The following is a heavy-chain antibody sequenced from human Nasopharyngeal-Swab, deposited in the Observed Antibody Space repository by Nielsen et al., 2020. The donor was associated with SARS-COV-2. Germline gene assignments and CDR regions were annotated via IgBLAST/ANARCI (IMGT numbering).Heavy chain of an antibody. Sequence: LRLSCTVSGGSVSSGSYYWSWIRQHPGKGLEWIGYIYYSGSTYYNPSLKSRVTISVDTSKNQFSLKLSSVTAADTAVYYCARALRTFGGVIVNFDYWGQGTLVTVSS. CDR3: ARALRTFGGVIVNFDY. CDR2: IYYSGST. J-gene: IGHJ4*02. CDR1: GGSVSSGSYY. D-gene: IGHD3-16*02. V-gene: IGHV4-31*03.